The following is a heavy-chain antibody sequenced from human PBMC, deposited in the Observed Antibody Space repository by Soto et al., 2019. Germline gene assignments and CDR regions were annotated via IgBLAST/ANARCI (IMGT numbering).Heavy chain of an antibody. CDR3: ARGGLGIRY. CDR1: GGSISSYY. J-gene: IGHJ4*02. V-gene: IGHV4-30-4*01. CDR2: IYYSGST. D-gene: IGHD7-27*01. Sequence: SETLSLTCTVSGGSISSYYWSWIRQPPGKGLEWIGYIYYSGSTYYNPSLKSRVTISVDTSKNQFSLKLSSVTAADTAVYYCARGGLGIRYWGQGTLVTVSS.